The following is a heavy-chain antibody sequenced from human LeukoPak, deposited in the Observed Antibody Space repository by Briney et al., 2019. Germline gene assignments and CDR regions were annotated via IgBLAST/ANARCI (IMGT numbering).Heavy chain of an antibody. CDR3: VRLYKIEGADL. D-gene: IGHD1-14*01. CDR1: GFTFSTYW. CDR2: IRNDGTTT. Sequence: PGGSVRLSCAASGFTFSTYWMHWVRQTPGKGLVWVSSIRNDGTTTNYADSVKGRFTISRDNAKNTLYLQMNSLRAEDTAVYYCVRLYKIEGADLWGRGTLVTVSS. V-gene: IGHV3-74*01. J-gene: IGHJ2*01.